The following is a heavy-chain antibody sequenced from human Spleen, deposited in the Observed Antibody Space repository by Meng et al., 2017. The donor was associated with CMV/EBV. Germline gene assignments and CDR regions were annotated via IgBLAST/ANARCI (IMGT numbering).Heavy chain of an antibody. V-gene: IGHV3-30-3*01. Sequence: RVKCGAGVKTAGATVKVSCKASGYTFTGYYIDGGRQAPGKGLEWVAVISYEGSNKYYADSVKGRFTISRDNLKNTLYLQMNSLRAEDTAVYYCGSAQWLVQNESERHWDYWGQGTLVTVSS. CDR2: ISYEGSNK. CDR3: GSAQWLVQNESERHWDY. J-gene: IGHJ4*02. D-gene: IGHD6-19*01. CDR1: GYTFTGYY.